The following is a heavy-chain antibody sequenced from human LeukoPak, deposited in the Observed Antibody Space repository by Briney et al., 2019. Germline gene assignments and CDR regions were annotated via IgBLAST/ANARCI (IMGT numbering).Heavy chain of an antibody. CDR1: GYTFTSYS. V-gene: IGHV1-18*01. Sequence: ASVKLSCKTSGYTFTSYSINWVRQAPGQGLGWMGWISAYNGNTNYAQKLQGRVTMTTDTSTSTAYMELRSLRSDDTAVDYCARDKSTAPKFDYWGQGTLVTVSS. CDR3: ARDKSTAPKFDY. CDR2: ISAYNGNT. J-gene: IGHJ4*02.